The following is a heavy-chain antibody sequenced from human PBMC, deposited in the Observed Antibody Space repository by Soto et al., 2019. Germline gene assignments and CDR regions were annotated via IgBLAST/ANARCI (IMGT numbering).Heavy chain of an antibody. J-gene: IGHJ4*02. CDR1: GGSTSSYC. Sequence: SETLSLTCTVSGGSTSSYCWSWIRQPPGKGLEWIGYICNSGSTNYSSSLKSRVTISVDTSKNQFSLKLSSVTAADTAVYYCARHWSDYASDYWGQGTLVSVSS. V-gene: IGHV4-59*01. CDR2: ICNSGST. D-gene: IGHD3-3*01. CDR3: ARHWSDYASDY.